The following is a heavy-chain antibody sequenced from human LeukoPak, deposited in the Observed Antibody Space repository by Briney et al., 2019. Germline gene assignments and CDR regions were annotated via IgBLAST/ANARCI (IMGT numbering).Heavy chain of an antibody. J-gene: IGHJ4*02. Sequence: GGSLRLSCVVSGFTFSSYAMNWVRQAPGKGLEWISYISDTSHAIYYADSVQGRFTISRDNAKNSQYLQMNSLRDEDTAVYYCARGFWSGYTFDYWGQGTLVTVSS. V-gene: IGHV3-48*02. CDR1: GFTFSSYA. CDR3: ARGFWSGYTFDY. D-gene: IGHD3-3*01. CDR2: ISDTSHAI.